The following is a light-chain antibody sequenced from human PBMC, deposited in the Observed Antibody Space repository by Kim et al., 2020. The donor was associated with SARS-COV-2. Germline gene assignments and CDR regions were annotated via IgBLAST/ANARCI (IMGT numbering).Light chain of an antibody. CDR1: QSINNY. V-gene: IGKV1-39*01. CDR3: QQSYSTPLT. Sequence: ASVGGRVTITCRASQSINNYLNWYQQKPGKAPKLLFYAASSLQSVVPSRFGGSGSGTDFTLTISSLQPEGFATYCCQQSYSTPLTFGGGTKVEIK. CDR2: AAS. J-gene: IGKJ4*01.